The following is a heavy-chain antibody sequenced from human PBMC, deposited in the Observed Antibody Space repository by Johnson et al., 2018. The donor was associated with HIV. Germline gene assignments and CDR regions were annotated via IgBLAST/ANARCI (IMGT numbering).Heavy chain of an antibody. CDR1: GFTFSSYW. D-gene: IGHD2-15*01. CDR2: IGTAGDT. V-gene: IGHV3-13*01. J-gene: IGHJ3*02. Sequence: VQLVESGGGLVQPGGSLRLSCAASGFTFSSYWMHWVRQVPGKGLEWVSAIGTAGDTYYPDSVKGRFTISRDNAKNSLYLRMSGLRAEDTAFYYCARDRAVAATSGAGAFDIWGQGTMVTVSS. CDR3: ARDRAVAATSGAGAFDI.